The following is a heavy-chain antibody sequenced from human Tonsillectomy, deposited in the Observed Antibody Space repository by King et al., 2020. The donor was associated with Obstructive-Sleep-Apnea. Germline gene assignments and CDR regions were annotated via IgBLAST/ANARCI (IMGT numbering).Heavy chain of an antibody. CDR3: VRDSADILMIN. J-gene: IGHJ4*02. Sequence: VQLVESGAEVKKPGSSVKVSCRTSGGTISSQIINWVRQVPGQGLEYMGGIIPLLDTTNYAEKFQGRVTFTADESTNTAYMDLSSLKSEDTATYYCVRDSADILMINWGQGTLVTVSS. CDR1: GGTISSQI. CDR2: IIPLLDTT. V-gene: IGHV1-69*01. D-gene: IGHD5-12*01.